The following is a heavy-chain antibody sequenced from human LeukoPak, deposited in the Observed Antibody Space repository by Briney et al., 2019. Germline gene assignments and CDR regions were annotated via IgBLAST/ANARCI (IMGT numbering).Heavy chain of an antibody. D-gene: IGHD6-19*01. CDR3: AKGSKRANSPGIAVAGTLGIDY. V-gene: IGHV3-23*01. Sequence: GGSLRLSCAASGFTFSSYAMSWVRQAPGKGLEWVSAISGSGGSTYYADSVKGRFTISRDNSKNTLYLQMNSLRAEDTAVYYCAKGSKRANSPGIAVAGTLGIDYWGQGTLVTVSS. CDR2: ISGSGGST. CDR1: GFTFSSYA. J-gene: IGHJ4*02.